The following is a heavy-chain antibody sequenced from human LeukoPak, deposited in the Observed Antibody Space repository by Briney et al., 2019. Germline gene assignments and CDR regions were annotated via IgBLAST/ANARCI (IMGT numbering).Heavy chain of an antibody. Sequence: GGSLRLSCAASGFTFSSYWMSWVRQAPGKGLEWVANIKQDGSEKYYVYSVKGRFTISRDNAKNSLYLQMNSLRAEDTAVYYCARVGYDFWSGTESFDYWGQGTLVTVSS. CDR3: ARVGYDFWSGTESFDY. J-gene: IGHJ4*02. D-gene: IGHD3-3*01. V-gene: IGHV3-7*01. CDR1: GFTFSSYW. CDR2: IKQDGSEK.